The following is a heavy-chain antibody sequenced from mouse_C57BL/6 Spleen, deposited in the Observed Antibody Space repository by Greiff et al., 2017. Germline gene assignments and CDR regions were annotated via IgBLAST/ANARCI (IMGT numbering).Heavy chain of an antibody. D-gene: IGHD4-1*01. CDR2: ISDGGSYT. J-gene: IGHJ2*01. CDR3: ESQRGVWGDFDD. Sequence: EVKLQESGGGLVKPGGSLKLSCAASGFTFSSYAMSWVRQTPEKRLEWVATISDGGSYTYYPDNVKGRFTISRDNAKNTLYLQMSHLKSEDTAMYYCESQRGVWGDFDDWGKGTTLTVSS. V-gene: IGHV5-4*03. CDR1: GFTFSSYA.